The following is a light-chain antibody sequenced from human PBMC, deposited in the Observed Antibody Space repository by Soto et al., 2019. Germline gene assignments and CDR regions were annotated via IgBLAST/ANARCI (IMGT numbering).Light chain of an antibody. V-gene: IGLV2-8*01. Sequence: QSVLTQPPSASGSPGQSVTFSCTGTSSDVGTYDYVSWYQQYPGKAPKLLIYGVTRRPSGVPDRFSGSKSGNTAALTVSGLQAEDESDYYYSSYTSSNTPFVFGTGTKVTVL. CDR2: GVT. CDR3: SSYTSSNTPFV. J-gene: IGLJ1*01. CDR1: SSDVGTYDY.